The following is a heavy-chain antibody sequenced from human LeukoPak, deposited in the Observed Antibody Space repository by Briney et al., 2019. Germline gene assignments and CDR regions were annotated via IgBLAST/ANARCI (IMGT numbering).Heavy chain of an antibody. CDR2: ISGSGGST. V-gene: IGHV3-23*01. CDR3: AKDRGSYDSSGYYRYFDY. D-gene: IGHD3-22*01. CDR1: GFTFSSYA. Sequence: PGGSLRLSCAASGFTFSSYAMSWVRQAPGKGLEWVSAISGSGGSTYYADSVKGRFTISRDNSKNTLYLQMNSLRAEDTAVYYCAKDRGSYDSSGYYRYFDYWDQGTLVTVSS. J-gene: IGHJ4*02.